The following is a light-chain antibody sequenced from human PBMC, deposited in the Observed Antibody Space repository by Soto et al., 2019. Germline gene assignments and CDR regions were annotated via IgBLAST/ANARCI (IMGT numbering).Light chain of an antibody. V-gene: IGKV3-15*01. J-gene: IGKJ1*01. CDR2: GAS. Sequence: EIVLTQSPGTLSVSPGKRATLSCRASQSVSSKLAWYQQKPGQAPRLLFYGASTGATGIPARFSGSGSETEFTLSISSLQSGDFAVYYCQQYNNWPGTFGQGTKVEIK. CDR3: QQYNNWPGT. CDR1: QSVSSK.